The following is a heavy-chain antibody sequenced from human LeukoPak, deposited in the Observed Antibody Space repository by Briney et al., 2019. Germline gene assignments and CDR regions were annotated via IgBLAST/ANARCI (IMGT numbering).Heavy chain of an antibody. Sequence: GGSLRLSCAASGFTVSSNHMGWVRQAPGKGLEWVSVIYSGGSTYYADSVKGRFTISRDNSKNTLYLQMNSLGAEDTAVYYCASHSSSWYGFDYWGQGILVTVSS. CDR1: GFTVSSNH. D-gene: IGHD6-13*01. V-gene: IGHV3-53*01. CDR3: ASHSSSWYGFDY. J-gene: IGHJ4*02. CDR2: IYSGGST.